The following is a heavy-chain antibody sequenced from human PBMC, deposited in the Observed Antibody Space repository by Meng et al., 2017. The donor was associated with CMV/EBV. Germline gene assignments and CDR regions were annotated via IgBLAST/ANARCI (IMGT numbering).Heavy chain of an antibody. D-gene: IGHD2-15*01. J-gene: IGHJ4*02. CDR2: INHSGST. CDR1: GGSFSGYY. CDR3: ASSLTYPDY. Sequence: VQLKHCGAGLLKPSETLSLTCAVYGGSFSGYYWSWIRQPPGKGLEWIGEINHSGSTNYNPSLKSRVTISVDTSKNQFSLKLSSVTAADTAVYYCASSLTYPDYWGQGTLVTVSS. V-gene: IGHV4-34*01.